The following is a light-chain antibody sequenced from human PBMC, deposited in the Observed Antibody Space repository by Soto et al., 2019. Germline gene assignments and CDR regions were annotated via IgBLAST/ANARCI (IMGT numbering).Light chain of an antibody. V-gene: IGLV2-14*01. Sequence: QSVLTQPASVSGSPGQSITISCTGTSSDVGGYNYVSWYQQHPGKAPKLMIYEVSNRPSGVSNRFSGSKSGNTASLTISGLQAEDEADYSCSSYTSSSTVVFGGGTKLTVL. CDR1: SSDVGGYNY. CDR2: EVS. J-gene: IGLJ2*01. CDR3: SSYTSSSTVV.